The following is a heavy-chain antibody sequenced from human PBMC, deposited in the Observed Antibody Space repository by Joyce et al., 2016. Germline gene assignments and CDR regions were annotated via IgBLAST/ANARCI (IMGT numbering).Heavy chain of an antibody. Sequence: QVLLVQSGAAVKRPGSSLRVSCKSSGGDFSNYTVNWVRQAPGQRLEWMGGIIPFFGDAKYAEDCQGRVTLTADQSTRTAYLGLSSLTSADTAVYYCARGGTSSDHYFFYTLDVWGPGTTVIVSS. CDR3: ARGGTSSDHYFFYTLDV. CDR2: IIPFFGDA. J-gene: IGHJ6*02. CDR1: GGDFSNYT. D-gene: IGHD1-14*01. V-gene: IGHV1-69*12.